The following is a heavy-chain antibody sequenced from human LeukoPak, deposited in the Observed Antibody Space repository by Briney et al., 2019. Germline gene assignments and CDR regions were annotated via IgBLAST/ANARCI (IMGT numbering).Heavy chain of an antibody. J-gene: IGHJ4*02. D-gene: IGHD2-8*01. V-gene: IGHV3-23*01. CDR2: TSRSGGST. CDR3: ANWQNGDN. Sequence: SGGSLRLSCAASGFTFSSYAMSWVRQAPGKGLEWVSATSRSGGSTYYADSVKGRSTISRDNSKNTLYLQMNSLRAEDTAVYYCANWQNGDNWGQGTLVTVSS. CDR1: GFTFSSYA.